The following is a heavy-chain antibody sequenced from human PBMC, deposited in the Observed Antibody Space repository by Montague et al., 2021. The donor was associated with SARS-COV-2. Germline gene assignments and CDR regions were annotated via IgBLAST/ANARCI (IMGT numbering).Heavy chain of an antibody. D-gene: IGHD3-10*01. V-gene: IGHV4-39*07. CDR3: ARDDIVLQGVTKGMDV. J-gene: IGHJ6*02. CDR1: GGSISSSNYY. CDR2: MYYSGST. Sequence: SETLSLTYTVPGGSISSSNYYWGWIRQPPGKGLEWIGNMYYSGSTYYNPSLKSRVTISIDTSKNQFSLKLSSVTAADTAVYYCARDDIVLQGVTKGMDVWGQGTTVTVSS.